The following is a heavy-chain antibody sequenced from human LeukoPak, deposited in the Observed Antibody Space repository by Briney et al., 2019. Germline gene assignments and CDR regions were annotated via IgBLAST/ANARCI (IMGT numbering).Heavy chain of an antibody. CDR1: GDSIISYY. J-gene: IGHJ5*02. CDR2: IYYSGST. D-gene: IGHD2-2*01. CDR3: PRGPTSSCFHWLDP. Sequence: SETLSLTCTVSGDSIISYYWSWIRQPPGKGLEWVGYIYYSGSTNYNPSLKSRVTMSVDTSMNQFSLKLRYVTAADTAVYYCPRGPTSSCFHWLDPWGQGTLVTVSS. V-gene: IGHV4-59*01.